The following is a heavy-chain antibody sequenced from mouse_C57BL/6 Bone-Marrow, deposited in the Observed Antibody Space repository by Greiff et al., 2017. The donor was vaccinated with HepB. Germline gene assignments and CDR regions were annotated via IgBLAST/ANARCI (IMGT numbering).Heavy chain of an antibody. CDR2: INPSSGYT. V-gene: IGHV1-4*01. CDR1: GCTFTSYT. CDR3: ARSDYYGSSYGGDY. J-gene: IGHJ2*01. D-gene: IGHD1-1*01. Sequence: QVQLQQSGAELARPGASVKMSCKASGCTFTSYTMHWVKQRPGQGLEWIGYINPSSGYTKYNQKFKDKATLTADKSSSTAYMQLSSLTSEDSAVYYCARSDYYGSSYGGDYWGQGTTLTVSS.